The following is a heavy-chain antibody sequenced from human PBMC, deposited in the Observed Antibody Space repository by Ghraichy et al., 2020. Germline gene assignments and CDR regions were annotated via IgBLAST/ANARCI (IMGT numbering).Heavy chain of an antibody. J-gene: IGHJ6*02. V-gene: IGHV1-18*04. CDR1: GYTFTSYG. D-gene: IGHD1-26*01. CDR3: ARDWVGGATFSYYYYGMDV. CDR2: ISAYNGNT. Sequence: ASVKVTCKASGYTFTSYGISWVRQAPGQGLEWMGWISAYNGNTNYAQKLQGRVTMTTDTSTSTAYMELRSLRSDDTAVYYCARDWVGGATFSYYYYGMDVWGQGTTVTVSS.